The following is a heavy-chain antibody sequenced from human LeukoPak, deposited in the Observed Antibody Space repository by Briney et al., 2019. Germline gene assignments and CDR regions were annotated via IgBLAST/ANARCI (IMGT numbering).Heavy chain of an antibody. V-gene: IGHV1-2*02. D-gene: IGHD3-22*01. CDR2: INPNSGGT. J-gene: IGHJ3*02. Sequence: GASVKVSCKASGYTFTGYYMHWVRQAPGQGLEWMGWINPNSGGTNYAQKFQGRVTMTRDTSISTAYMELSRLRSYDTAVYYCARDGSSGYDAFDIWGQGTMVTVSS. CDR3: ARDGSSGYDAFDI. CDR1: GYTFTGYY.